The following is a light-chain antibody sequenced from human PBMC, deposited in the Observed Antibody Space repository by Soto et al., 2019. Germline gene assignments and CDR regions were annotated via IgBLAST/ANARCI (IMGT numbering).Light chain of an antibody. V-gene: IGKV1-39*01. CDR2: ASS. CDR1: QSIGTY. CDR3: QQSFRTPRT. J-gene: IGKJ1*01. Sequence: IQMTQSPSSLSASVGDRVTITCRASQSIGTYVNWYQQKPGKAPKLLIYASSSLQSGVPSRFSGSGSGTHFTLTINSLQPEDFATYYCQQSFRTPRTFGPGTRVE.